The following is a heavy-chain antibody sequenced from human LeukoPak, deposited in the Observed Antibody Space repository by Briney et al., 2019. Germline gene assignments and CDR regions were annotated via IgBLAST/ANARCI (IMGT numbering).Heavy chain of an antibody. D-gene: IGHD3-22*01. V-gene: IGHV1-18*01. CDR3: ARGSSREDYYDSSGYYCFDY. J-gene: IGHJ4*02. CDR2: ISVCNDDA. CDR1: GFTFSTYG. Sequence: ASVKVSCKASGFTFSTYGITWVQQAPGQGLEWMGWISVCNDDANYAQKLQGRVTMTADTSTTTAYMELRSLRSDDTAVYYCARGSSREDYYDSSGYYCFDYWGQGTLVTVSS.